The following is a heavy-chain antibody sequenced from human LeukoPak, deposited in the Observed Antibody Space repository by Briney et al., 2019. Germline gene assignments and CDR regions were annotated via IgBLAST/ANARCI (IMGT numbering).Heavy chain of an antibody. D-gene: IGHD3-3*01. CDR1: GGSLSTYY. J-gene: IGHJ6*03. CDR3: AGEEGGKGDFRSGYTLNYYYYYVDV. V-gene: IGHV4-59*12. Sequence: SETLSLTCTVSGGSLSTYYWRWLRQPPGKGLEWIGYVYYNGSTNYNPPLTSRHTISVDTSKNHFSLMLPSVTASDPAVSYCAGEEGGKGDFRSGYTLNYYYYYVDVCGKGTTVTVSS. CDR2: VYYNGST.